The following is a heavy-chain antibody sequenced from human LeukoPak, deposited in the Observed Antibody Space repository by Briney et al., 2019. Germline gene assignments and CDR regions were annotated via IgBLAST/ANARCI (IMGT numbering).Heavy chain of an antibody. CDR1: SLPVGTND. CDR2: LYRGGAT. CDR3: ARGRPGYYFDY. V-gene: IGHV3-53*01. Sequence: GGPLRLSCAASSLPVGTNDMGWVRKAPGEGLDLVSLLYRGGATYYADSVKGRFTISRDNSKNTLYLQMNSLRAEDTAVYYCARGRPGYYFDYWGQGTLVTVSS. J-gene: IGHJ4*02.